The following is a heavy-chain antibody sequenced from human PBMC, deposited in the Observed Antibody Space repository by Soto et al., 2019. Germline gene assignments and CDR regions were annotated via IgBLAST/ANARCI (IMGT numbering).Heavy chain of an antibody. J-gene: IGHJ4*02. Sequence: QVQLQQWGAGLLKPSETLSLTCAVYGGSFSGYYWSWIRQPPGKGLEWIGKINHSGSTNYNPSLKSRVTRSVDTSKKQFSLKLSSVTAADTAVYYCARGPRYYNREPLYWGQGTLVTVSS. V-gene: IGHV4-34*01. CDR1: GGSFSGYY. D-gene: IGHD3-22*01. CDR3: ARGPRYYNREPLY. CDR2: INHSGST.